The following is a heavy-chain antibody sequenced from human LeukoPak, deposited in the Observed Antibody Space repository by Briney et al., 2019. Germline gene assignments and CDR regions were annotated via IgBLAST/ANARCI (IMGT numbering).Heavy chain of an antibody. CDR2: IIPIFGIA. J-gene: IGHJ4*02. CDR1: GGTFSSYA. CDR3: AREESSTVVFDY. D-gene: IGHD4-23*01. V-gene: IGHV1-69*04. Sequence: SVKVSCKASGGTFSSYAISWVRQAPGQGLEWMGRIIPIFGIANYAQKFQGRVTITADRSTSTAYTELSSLRSEDTAVYYCAREESSTVVFDYWGQGTLVTVSS.